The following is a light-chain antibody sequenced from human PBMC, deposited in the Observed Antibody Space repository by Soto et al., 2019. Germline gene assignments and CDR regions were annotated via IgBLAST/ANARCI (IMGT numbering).Light chain of an antibody. V-gene: IGKV3D-20*02. Sequence: EIVLTQSPGTLSLSPGEEATLSCRASQSVDSNYLAWYQQKPGQTPRLIIYGASGRADGIPHRFSGSGFGTDFTLTITSLQPEDFAVHFCQQRIHWPPITFGQGTRLEIK. CDR2: GAS. CDR1: QSVDSNY. J-gene: IGKJ5*01. CDR3: QQRIHWPPIT.